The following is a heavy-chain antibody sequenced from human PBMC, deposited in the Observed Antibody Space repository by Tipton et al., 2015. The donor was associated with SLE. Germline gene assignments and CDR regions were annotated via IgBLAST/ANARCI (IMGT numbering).Heavy chain of an antibody. Sequence: SLRLSCAASGFTFSNYAMSWVRQAPGKGLEWVSAITGSGDRTYYIDSVKGRFTISRDNSKNSLYLQMNSLRAEDTAVYYCARIPRISRPYYMDVWGKGTTVTVSS. D-gene: IGHD2/OR15-2a*01. CDR2: ITGSGDRT. J-gene: IGHJ6*03. CDR1: GFTFSNYA. V-gene: IGHV3-23*01. CDR3: ARIPRISRPYYMDV.